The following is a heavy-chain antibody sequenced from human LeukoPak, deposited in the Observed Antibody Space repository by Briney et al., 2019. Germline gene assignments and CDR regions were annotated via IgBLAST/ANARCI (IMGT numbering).Heavy chain of an antibody. CDR1: GYTFTSYG. D-gene: IGHD2-2*01. Sequence: ASVKVSCKASGYTFTSYGISWVRQAPGQGLEWMGWISAYNGNTNYAQKLQGRVTITADESTSTAYMELSSLRSEDTAVYYCARGTDIVVVPAAMFRGYYYYYMDVWGKGTTVTVSS. V-gene: IGHV1-18*01. CDR2: ISAYNGNT. CDR3: ARGTDIVVVPAAMFRGYYYYYMDV. J-gene: IGHJ6*03.